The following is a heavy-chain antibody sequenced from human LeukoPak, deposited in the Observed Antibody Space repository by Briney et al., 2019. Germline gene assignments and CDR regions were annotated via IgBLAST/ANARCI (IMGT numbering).Heavy chain of an antibody. CDR3: ARPPYSSNWDPGWFDP. Sequence: PGGSLRLSCVASGFTFSDYYMSWIRQAPGKGLEWVSYISSSSDYTNYADSVRGRFTISRDNAKNSLYLQMNSLRAEDTAVYYCARPPYSSNWDPGWFDPWGQGTLITVSS. CDR1: GFTFSDYY. V-gene: IGHV3-11*06. J-gene: IGHJ5*02. CDR2: ISSSSDYT. D-gene: IGHD6-13*01.